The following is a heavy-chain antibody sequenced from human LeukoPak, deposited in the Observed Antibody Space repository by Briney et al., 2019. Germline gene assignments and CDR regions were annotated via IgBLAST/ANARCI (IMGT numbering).Heavy chain of an antibody. CDR3: ARVDAASLAVHY. CDR2: INPNSGGT. Sequence: ASVKVSCKASGYTFTGYYLNWVRQAPGQGLEWMGRINPNSGGTNSGQKFQGRATMTRDTSISTAYLELSSLTFDDTAVYYCARVDAASLAVHYWGQGTLVTVSS. V-gene: IGHV1-2*02. J-gene: IGHJ4*02. CDR1: GYTFTGYY. D-gene: IGHD6-13*01.